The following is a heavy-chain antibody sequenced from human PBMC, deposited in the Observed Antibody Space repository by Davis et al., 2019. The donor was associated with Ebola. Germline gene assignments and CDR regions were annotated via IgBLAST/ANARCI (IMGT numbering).Heavy chain of an antibody. CDR2: IRSKANSYAT. CDR1: GFTFSGSA. Sequence: GESLKISCAASGFTFSGSAMHWVRQASGKGLEWVGRIRSKANSYATAYAASVKGRFTISRDNAKNSLYLQMNSLRAEDTAVYYCASGSQSRNYYYYGMDVWGQGTTVTVSS. V-gene: IGHV3-73*01. CDR3: ASGSQSRNYYYYGMDV. J-gene: IGHJ6*02.